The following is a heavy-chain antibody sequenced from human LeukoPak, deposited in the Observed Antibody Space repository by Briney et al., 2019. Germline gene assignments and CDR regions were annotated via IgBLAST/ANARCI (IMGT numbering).Heavy chain of an antibody. Sequence: PSETLSLTCTVPGGSISSYYWSWVRQPPGKGLEWIGSIRYTHTGSTYYNPSLKSRVTISGDTSKNQFSLKLTSVTAADTAVYYCSRRPITMNAFDIWGQGTMVTVSS. CDR3: SRRPITMNAFDI. J-gene: IGHJ3*02. CDR1: GGSISSYY. V-gene: IGHV4-39*01. CDR2: IRYTHTGST. D-gene: IGHD3-22*01.